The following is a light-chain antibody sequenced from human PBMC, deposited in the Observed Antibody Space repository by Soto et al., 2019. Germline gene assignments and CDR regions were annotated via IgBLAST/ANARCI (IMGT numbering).Light chain of an antibody. CDR2: ASS. CDR3: QQANSFPIT. J-gene: IGKJ3*01. Sequence: DIKMTQSPSSVSASVGDRVTITCRASQDILSWLAWYQQKPGEAPRLLIYASSNLQSGVPSRFSGSGSGTVFTLTISSLQPEDFATYYCQQANSFPITFGPGTRLDIK. V-gene: IGKV1-12*01. CDR1: QDILSW.